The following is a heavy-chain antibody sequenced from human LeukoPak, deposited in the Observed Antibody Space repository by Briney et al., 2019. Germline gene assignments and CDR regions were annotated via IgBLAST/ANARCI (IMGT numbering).Heavy chain of an antibody. CDR2: MSYDGSNK. J-gene: IGHJ3*01. CDR1: GFTFSSYG. CDR3: AKDEVVVVLAGGAFDL. Sequence: PGGSLRLSCAASGFTFSSYGMHWVRQAPGKGLEWVAVMSYDGSNKYYADSVKGRFTISRDNSKNTLYLQMNSLRAEDTAVYYCAKDEVVVVLAGGAFDLWGQGTLVTVSS. D-gene: IGHD2-15*01. V-gene: IGHV3-30*18.